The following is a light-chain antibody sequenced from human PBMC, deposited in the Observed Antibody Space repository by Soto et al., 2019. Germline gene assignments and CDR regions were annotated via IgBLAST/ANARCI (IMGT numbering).Light chain of an antibody. J-gene: IGKJ1*01. Sequence: EIVMTQSPATLSVSPGERATLSCRASQSVSSNLAWYQQKPGQAPRLLIYGASTRATGIPARFSGSGSGTEFTLTTSRLQSEDYAVYYCHQYNNWPPWTFGQGTKVEIK. CDR2: GAS. CDR3: HQYNNWPPWT. V-gene: IGKV3-15*01. CDR1: QSVSSN.